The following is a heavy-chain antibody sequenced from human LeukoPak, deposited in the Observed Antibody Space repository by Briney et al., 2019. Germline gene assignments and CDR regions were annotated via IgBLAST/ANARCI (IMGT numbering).Heavy chain of an antibody. J-gene: IGHJ4*02. D-gene: IGHD3-10*01. Sequence: PSETLSLTCAVYGGSFSGYYWSWIRQPPGKGLEWIGEINHSGSTNYNPSLKSRVTISVDTSKNQFSLKLSSVTAADTAVYYCARGRTPTKRGISYYGSGSYKVYFDYWGQGTLVTVSS. CDR2: INHSGST. V-gene: IGHV4-34*01. CDR3: ARGRTPTKRGISYYGSGSYKVYFDY. CDR1: GGSFSGYY.